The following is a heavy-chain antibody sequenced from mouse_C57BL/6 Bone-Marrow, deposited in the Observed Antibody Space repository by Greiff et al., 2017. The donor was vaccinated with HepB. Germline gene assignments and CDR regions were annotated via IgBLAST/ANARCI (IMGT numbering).Heavy chain of an antibody. CDR2: IYPGDGDT. Sequence: VQLQQSGAELVKPGASVKISCKASGYAFSSYWMNWVKQRPGKGLEWIGQIYPGDGDTNYNGKFKGKATLTADKSASTAYMLLSSLTSEDSAVYFCARWRFRRGDYWGQGTTLTVSS. V-gene: IGHV1-80*01. J-gene: IGHJ2*01. CDR1: GYAFSSYW. CDR3: ARWRFRRGDY.